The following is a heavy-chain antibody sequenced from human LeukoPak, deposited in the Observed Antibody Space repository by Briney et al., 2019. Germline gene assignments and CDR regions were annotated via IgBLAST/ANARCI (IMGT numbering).Heavy chain of an antibody. J-gene: IGHJ5*02. Sequence: SETLSLTCDVSGGSISSSYWWSWVRQPPGKGLEWIGEIYHSGSTNYNPSLKSRVTISMDKSKNEFSLRLTSVTAADTAVYYCARDLNAREYYGSGSYYGRWFDPWGQGTLVTVSS. CDR1: GGSISSSYW. D-gene: IGHD3-10*01. CDR3: ARDLNAREYYGSGSYYGRWFDP. V-gene: IGHV4-4*02. CDR2: IYHSGST.